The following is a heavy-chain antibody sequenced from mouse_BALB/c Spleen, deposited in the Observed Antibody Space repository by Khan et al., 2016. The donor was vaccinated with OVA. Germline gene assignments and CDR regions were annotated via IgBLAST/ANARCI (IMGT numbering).Heavy chain of an antibody. D-gene: IGHD1-1*01. CDR1: GYTFTSYW. Sequence: QVQLQQSGAELVKPGASVKLSCKASGYTFTSYWMHWVKQRPGQDLEWIGEIDPSDSYSNYNQNFKGKATLTIDKSSSTAYMQLSSLTSEDSAVYYCARSYYYGSSTWIAYWGQGTLVTVSA. J-gene: IGHJ3*01. CDR2: IDPSDSYS. CDR3: ARSYYYGSSTWIAY. V-gene: IGHV1-69*02.